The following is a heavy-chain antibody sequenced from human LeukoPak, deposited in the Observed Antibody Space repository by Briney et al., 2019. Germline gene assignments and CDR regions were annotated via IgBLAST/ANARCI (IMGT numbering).Heavy chain of an antibody. D-gene: IGHD1-26*01. Sequence: GGSLRLSCAASGFTFSSYWMHWVRQAPGKGLVWVSRINSDGSSTSYADSVKGRFTISRDNAKSTLYLQMNSLRAEDTAVYYCARGPYSGSYRGNWFDPWGQGTLVTVSS. CDR2: INSDGSST. J-gene: IGHJ5*02. CDR3: ARGPYSGSYRGNWFDP. CDR1: GFTFSSYW. V-gene: IGHV3-74*01.